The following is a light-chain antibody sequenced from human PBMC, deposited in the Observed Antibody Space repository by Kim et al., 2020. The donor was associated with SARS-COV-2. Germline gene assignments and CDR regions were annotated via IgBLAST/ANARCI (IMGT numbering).Light chain of an antibody. CDR2: DAS. J-gene: IGKJ4*01. Sequence: EIVLTQSPATLSLSPGERATLSCRASESVHNFLAWYQQKPGQAPRLLIYDASSRATGIPARFSGSGSGTDFSLTISSLEPEDFATYYCHHRSDWPLTFGGGTKVEIK. CDR1: ESVHNF. CDR3: HHRSDWPLT. V-gene: IGKV3-11*01.